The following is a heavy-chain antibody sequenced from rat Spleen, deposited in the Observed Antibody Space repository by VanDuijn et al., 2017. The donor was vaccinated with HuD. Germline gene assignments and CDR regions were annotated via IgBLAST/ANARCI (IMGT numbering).Heavy chain of an antibody. D-gene: IGHD1-12*02. Sequence: QVQLKESGPGLVQPSQTLSLTCTVSGFSLTSYNVHWVRQPTGKGLEWMGIIWTGGSTDYNSALKSRLSISRDTSKSQVFLKMNSLQTEDTATYYCARDFDYDGSYYYVDVMDAWGQGASVTVSS. CDR1: GFSLTSYN. J-gene: IGHJ4*01. V-gene: IGHV2-30*01. CDR2: IWTGGST. CDR3: ARDFDYDGSYYYVDVMDA.